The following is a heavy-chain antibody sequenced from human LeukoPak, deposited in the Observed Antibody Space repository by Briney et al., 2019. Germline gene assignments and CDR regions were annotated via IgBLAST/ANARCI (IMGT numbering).Heavy chain of an antibody. J-gene: IGHJ3*02. CDR3: ARGVVPAATPWDAFDI. CDR2: ISYDGSNK. Sequence: GGSLRLSCAASGFTFSSYAMHWVRQAPGKGLEWVAVISYDGSNKYYADSVKGRFTISRDNSKNTLYLQMNSLRAEDTAVYYCARGVVPAATPWDAFDIWGQGTMVTVSS. CDR1: GFTFSSYA. D-gene: IGHD2-2*01. V-gene: IGHV3-30-3*01.